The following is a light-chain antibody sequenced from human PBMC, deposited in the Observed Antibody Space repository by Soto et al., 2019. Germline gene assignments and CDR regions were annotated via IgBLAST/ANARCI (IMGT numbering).Light chain of an antibody. CDR3: YSYRGSNAWV. Sequence: QSALTQPASVSGSPGQSITISCTGTGSDIGGYNYVSWYQQYPGEAPKLLISEVSNRPSGVSNRFSGSKSGNTASLTISGLQTEDEADYYCYSYRGSNAWVFGGGTKLTVL. J-gene: IGLJ3*02. CDR1: GSDIGGYNY. CDR2: EVS. V-gene: IGLV2-14*01.